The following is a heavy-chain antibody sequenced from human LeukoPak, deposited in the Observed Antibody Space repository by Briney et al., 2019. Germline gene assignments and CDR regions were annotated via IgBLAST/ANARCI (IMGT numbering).Heavy chain of an antibody. J-gene: IGHJ4*02. CDR2: INHSGST. Sequence: PSETLSLTCAVYGGSFSGYYWSWIRQPPGKGLEWIGEINHSGSTNYNPSLKSRVTISVDTSKNQFSLKLSSVTAADTAVYYCARKWEYSSSRIFDYWGQGTLVTVSS. CDR1: GGSFSGYY. D-gene: IGHD6-13*01. CDR3: ARKWEYSSSRIFDY. V-gene: IGHV4-34*01.